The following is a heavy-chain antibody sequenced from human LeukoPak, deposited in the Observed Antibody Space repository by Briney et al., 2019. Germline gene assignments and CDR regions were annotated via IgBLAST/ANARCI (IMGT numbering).Heavy chain of an antibody. V-gene: IGHV4-59*08. CDR1: GGSISSYY. J-gene: IGHJ3*02. Sequence: SETLSLTCTVSGGSISSYYWSWIRQPPGKGLEWIGYIYYSGSTNYNPSLKSRVTISVDTSKNQFSLKLSSVTAADTAVYYCAIHSARGAFDIWGQGTMVTVSS. CDR2: IYYSGST. D-gene: IGHD5-18*01. CDR3: AIHSARGAFDI.